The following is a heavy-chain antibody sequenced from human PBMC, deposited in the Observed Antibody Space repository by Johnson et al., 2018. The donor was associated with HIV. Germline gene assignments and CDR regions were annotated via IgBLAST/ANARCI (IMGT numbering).Heavy chain of an antibody. CDR2: ISYDGSNK. CDR1: GFTFSSYA. V-gene: IGHV3-30-3*01. J-gene: IGHJ3*02. Sequence: QVQLVESGGGLVQPGGSLRLSCAASGFTFSSYAMSWVRQAPGKGLEWVAVISYDGSNKYYADSVKGRFTISRDNSKNTLYLQMNSLRAEDTAVYYCAREGTLGAFDIWGQGTMVTVSS. CDR3: AREGTLGAFDI. D-gene: IGHD1-1*01.